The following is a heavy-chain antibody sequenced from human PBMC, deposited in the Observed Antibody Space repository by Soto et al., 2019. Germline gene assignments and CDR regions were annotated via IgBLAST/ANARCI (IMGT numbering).Heavy chain of an antibody. V-gene: IGHV3-9*01. CDR3: AKVNYYYGSGSPTYYVDY. D-gene: IGHD3-10*01. CDR1: GFTFDDYA. J-gene: IGHJ4*02. CDR2: ISWNSGSI. Sequence: EVQLVESGGGLVQPGRSLRLSCAASGFTFDDYAMHWVRQAPGKGLEWVSGISWNSGSIGYADSVKGRFTISRDNAKNSLYLQMNSLRAEDTALYYCAKVNYYYGSGSPTYYVDYCGQGTLFTVSS.